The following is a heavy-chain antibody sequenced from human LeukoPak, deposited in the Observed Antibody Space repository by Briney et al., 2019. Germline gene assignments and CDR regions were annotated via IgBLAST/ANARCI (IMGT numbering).Heavy chain of an antibody. CDR3: AKVGSSWYLEDYYFDY. CDR1: GFTFSSYA. D-gene: IGHD6-13*01. V-gene: IGHV3-23*01. J-gene: IGHJ4*02. Sequence: GGSLRLSYAASGFTFSSYAMSWVRQAPGKGLEWVSAISGSGGSTYYADSVKGRFTISRDNSKNTLYLQMNSLRAEDTAVYYCAKVGSSWYLEDYYFDYWGQGTLVTVSS. CDR2: ISGSGGST.